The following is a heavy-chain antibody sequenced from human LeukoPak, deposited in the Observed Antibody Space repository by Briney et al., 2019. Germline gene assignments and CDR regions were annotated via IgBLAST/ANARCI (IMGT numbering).Heavy chain of an antibody. CDR1: GFTFSSYS. D-gene: IGHD4-17*01. Sequence: GGSLRLSCAASGFTFSSYSMNWVRQAPGKGLEWVSSISSSSSYIYYADSVKDRFTISRDNAKNLLYLQMNSLSAEDTAVHYCATDTPPPNGDPGFDYWGQGTLVTVSS. J-gene: IGHJ4*02. CDR3: ATDTPPPNGDPGFDY. CDR2: ISSSSSYI. V-gene: IGHV3-21*01.